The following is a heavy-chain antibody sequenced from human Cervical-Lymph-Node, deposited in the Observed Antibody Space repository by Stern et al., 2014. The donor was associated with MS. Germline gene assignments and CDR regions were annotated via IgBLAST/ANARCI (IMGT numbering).Heavy chain of an antibody. Sequence: QVQLVQSGAEVKKPGASVSVSCKASGYTFTAYYLHWVRQAPGHGLEWMGWINPNNGDTKYAQNFQGWVTMTRDPSISTAYMDLSSLTSDDTAIYYCARDLGTVTTPGDYWGQGTLVTVSS. CDR2: INPNNGDT. D-gene: IGHD4-17*01. J-gene: IGHJ4*02. V-gene: IGHV1-2*04. CDR3: ARDLGTVTTPGDY. CDR1: GYTFTAYY.